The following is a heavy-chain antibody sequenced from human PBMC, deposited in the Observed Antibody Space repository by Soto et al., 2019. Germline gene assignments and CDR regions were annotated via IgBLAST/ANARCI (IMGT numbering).Heavy chain of an antibody. CDR3: AREPPLSYYDILSGGMDV. CDR2: IIPILGIA. CDR1: GGTFSSYT. J-gene: IGHJ6*02. D-gene: IGHD3-9*01. Sequence: SVKVSCKASGGTFSSYTISWVRQAPGQGLEWMGRIIPILGIANYAQKFQGRVTITADNSTSTAYMELSSLRSEDTAVYYCAREPPLSYYDILSGGMDVWGQGTTVTVSS. V-gene: IGHV1-69*04.